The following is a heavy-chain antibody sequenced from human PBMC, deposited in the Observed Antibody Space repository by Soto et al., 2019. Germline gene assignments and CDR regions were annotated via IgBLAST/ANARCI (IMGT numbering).Heavy chain of an antibody. D-gene: IGHD2-21*01. Sequence: QVQLVESWGGVVQPGRSLRLSCAASGFTFSSYGMHWVRQAPGKGLEWVAVISYDGSNKYYADSVKGRFTISRDNSKNTLYLQMNRLRAEDTAVYYCAKDLLDQTYYYYGMDVWGQGTTVTVSS. V-gene: IGHV3-30*18. CDR3: AKDLLDQTYYYYGMDV. CDR2: ISYDGSNK. CDR1: GFTFSSYG. J-gene: IGHJ6*02.